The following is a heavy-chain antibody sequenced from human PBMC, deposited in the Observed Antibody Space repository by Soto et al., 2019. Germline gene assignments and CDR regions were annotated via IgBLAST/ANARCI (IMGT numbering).Heavy chain of an antibody. CDR1: GGTFSSYA. Sequence: QVQLVQSGAEVKKPGSSVKVSCKTSGGTFSSYAISWVRQAPGQGLEWMGGIIPIFGTANYAQKFQGRVTITADESTSTAYMELRSLRSEDTAVYYCARGFKHYYDSSGIYWPADYWGQGTLVTVSS. CDR2: IIPIFGTA. V-gene: IGHV1-69*01. D-gene: IGHD3-22*01. CDR3: ARGFKHYYDSSGIYWPADY. J-gene: IGHJ4*01.